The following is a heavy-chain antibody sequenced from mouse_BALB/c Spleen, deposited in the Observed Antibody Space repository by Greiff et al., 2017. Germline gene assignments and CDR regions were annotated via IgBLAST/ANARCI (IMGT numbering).Heavy chain of an antibody. D-gene: IGHD1-1*01. CDR1: GFTFSSYA. Sequence: EVKLMESGGGLVKPGGSLKLSCAASGFTFSSYAMSWVRQTPEKRLEWVASISSGGSTYYPDSVKGRFTISRDNARNILYLQMSSLRSEDTAMYYCARAPLLLRPHYYAMDYWGQGTSVTVSS. V-gene: IGHV5-6-5*01. CDR3: ARAPLLLRPHYYAMDY. J-gene: IGHJ4*01. CDR2: ISSGGST.